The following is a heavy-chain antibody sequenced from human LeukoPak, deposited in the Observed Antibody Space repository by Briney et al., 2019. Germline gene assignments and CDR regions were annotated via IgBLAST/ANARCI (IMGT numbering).Heavy chain of an antibody. Sequence: GGSLRLSCAASGFTVSSNYMSWVRQAPGKGLEWVANIKQDGSEKYYVDSVKGRFTISRDNAKNSLYLQMNSLRVEDTAVYYCARGNPFGGYWGQGILVTVSS. CDR1: GFTVSSNY. J-gene: IGHJ4*02. D-gene: IGHD3-16*01. V-gene: IGHV3-7*03. CDR3: ARGNPFGGY. CDR2: IKQDGSEK.